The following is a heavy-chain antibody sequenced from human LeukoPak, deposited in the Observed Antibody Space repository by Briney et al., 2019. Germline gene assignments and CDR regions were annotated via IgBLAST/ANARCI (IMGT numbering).Heavy chain of an antibody. CDR1: GYTFTSYG. CDR3: ARNHYYDSSGQPYYFDY. CDR2: ISAYNGNT. V-gene: IGHV1-18*01. Sequence: ASVTVSFKASGYTFTSYGISWVRQAPGQGLEWMGWISAYNGNTNYAQKLQGRVTMTTDTSTSTAYMGLRSLRSDDTAVYYCARNHYYDSSGQPYYFDYWGQGTLVTVSS. D-gene: IGHD3-22*01. J-gene: IGHJ4*02.